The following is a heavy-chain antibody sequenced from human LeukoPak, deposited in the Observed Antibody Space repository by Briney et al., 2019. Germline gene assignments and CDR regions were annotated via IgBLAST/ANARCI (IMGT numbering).Heavy chain of an antibody. CDR3: ARSKSEFYHFDY. Sequence: PSESLSLTRTVSGGSISSSGYYWGWIRQPPGRGLDWIGIIHYSGSTYYNPSLQSRVTMSVETSKNQFSLKLSSVTAADTAVYYCARSKSEFYHFDYWGQGTLVIVSS. D-gene: IGHD3-10*01. V-gene: IGHV4-39*01. J-gene: IGHJ4*02. CDR2: IHYSGST. CDR1: GGSISSSGYY.